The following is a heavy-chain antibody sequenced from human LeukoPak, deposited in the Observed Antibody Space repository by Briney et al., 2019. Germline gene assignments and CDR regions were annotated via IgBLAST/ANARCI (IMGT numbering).Heavy chain of an antibody. Sequence: GGSLRLSCAASGFTFSSYSMNWVRQAPGKGLEWVSSISSSSSYIYYADSVKGRFTISRDNAKNSPYLQMNSLRAEDTAVYYCARTCSGGSCYGYWGQGTLVTVSS. CDR3: ARTCSGGSCYGY. CDR1: GFTFSSYS. D-gene: IGHD2-15*01. V-gene: IGHV3-21*01. J-gene: IGHJ4*02. CDR2: ISSSSSYI.